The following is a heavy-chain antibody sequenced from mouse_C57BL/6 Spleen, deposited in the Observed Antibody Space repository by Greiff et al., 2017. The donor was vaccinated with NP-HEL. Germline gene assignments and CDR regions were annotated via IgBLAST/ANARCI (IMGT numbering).Heavy chain of an antibody. CDR1: GFTFSDYY. CDR2: INYDGSST. Sequence: DVKLQESEGGLVQPGSSMKLSCTASGFTFSDYYMAWVRQVPEKGLEWVANINYDGSSTYYLESLKSRSIIPRDNAKNILYLQMSSLKSEDTATYYCARAEYYYGSSHFAYWGQGTLVTVSA. CDR3: ARAEYYYGSSHFAY. V-gene: IGHV5-16*01. J-gene: IGHJ3*01. D-gene: IGHD1-1*01.